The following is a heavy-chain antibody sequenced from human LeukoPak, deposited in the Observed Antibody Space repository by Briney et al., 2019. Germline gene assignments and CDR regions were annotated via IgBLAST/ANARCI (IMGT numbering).Heavy chain of an antibody. V-gene: IGHV4-39*01. CDR3: ARTDIVLMVYAIVHFDL. CDR1: VGSISSGSYY. CDR2: IYYSGST. J-gene: IGHJ2*01. D-gene: IGHD2-8*01. Sequence: SETLSLTCTVSVGSISSGSYYWGWIRQPPGKGLEWIASIYYSGSTYYNPSLKSRVTISVDTSKNQCSLKLNSVTAADTAVYYCARTDIVLMVYAIVHFDLWGRGTLVTVSS.